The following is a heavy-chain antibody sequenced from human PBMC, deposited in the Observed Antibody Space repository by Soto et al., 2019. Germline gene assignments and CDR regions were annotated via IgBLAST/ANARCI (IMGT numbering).Heavy chain of an antibody. J-gene: IGHJ6*02. Sequence: LSLTCSVSGDSIIRNGYFWTWIRQHPGKGLEWIGYIYYDGRSYYTPSLKSRVIISVDTSKNQFSLNLTAVTAADTAVYYCARGTMLRGPGYYYAMDVWGQGTTVTVSS. V-gene: IGHV4-31*03. CDR1: GDSIIRNGYF. D-gene: IGHD3-10*01. CDR2: IYYDGRS. CDR3: ARGTMLRGPGYYYAMDV.